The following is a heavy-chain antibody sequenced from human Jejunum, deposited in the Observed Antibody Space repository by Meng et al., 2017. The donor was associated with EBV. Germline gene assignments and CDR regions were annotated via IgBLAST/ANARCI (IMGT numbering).Heavy chain of an antibody. J-gene: IGHJ4*02. Sequence: LRPQVAGPGLGKPSETLSLSCTVSGGSISSSSYYWGWIRQPPGKGLEWIGTYYNSGSTYYNPSLKSRVTISVDTSKNQFSLKLISVTAADTAAYYCARQGPSGRTFDYWGQGTLVTVSS. CDR3: ARQGPSGRTFDY. V-gene: IGHV4-39*01. D-gene: IGHD1-26*01. CDR1: GGSISSSSYY. CDR2: YYNSGST.